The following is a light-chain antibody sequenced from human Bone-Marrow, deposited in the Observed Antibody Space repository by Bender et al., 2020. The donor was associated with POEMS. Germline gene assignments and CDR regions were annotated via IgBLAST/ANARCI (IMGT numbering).Light chain of an antibody. CDR3: CSYSGADTS. V-gene: IGLV2-23*02. J-gene: IGLJ2*01. CDR1: SSDIGNYNL. Sequence: QSALTQAASVSGSPGQSITISCTGTSSDIGNYNLVSWYQQHPGKVPKLMIYEVSNRHSGVSNRFSGSKSGNTASLTISGLQADDEADYYCCSYSGADTSFGGGTKLTVL. CDR2: EVS.